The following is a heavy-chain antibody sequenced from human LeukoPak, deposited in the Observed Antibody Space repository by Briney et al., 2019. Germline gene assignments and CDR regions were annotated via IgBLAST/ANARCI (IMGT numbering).Heavy chain of an antibody. V-gene: IGHV3-7*01. CDR3: AREYYYGSGSYGY. J-gene: IGHJ4*02. D-gene: IGHD3-10*01. Sequence: GGSLRPSCAASGFTLSSYWMAWVRQAPGKGLEWVANIKQDGSEKYFVDSVKGRFTISRDNTKNSLYLQMNSLRAEDTAVYYCAREYYYGSGSYGYWGQGTLVTVSS. CDR1: GFTLSSYW. CDR2: IKQDGSEK.